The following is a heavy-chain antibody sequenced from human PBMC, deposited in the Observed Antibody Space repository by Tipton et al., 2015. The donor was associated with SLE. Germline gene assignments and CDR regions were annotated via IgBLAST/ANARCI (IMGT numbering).Heavy chain of an antibody. J-gene: IGHJ4*02. V-gene: IGHV4-59*11. CDR1: GGSISSHY. CDR3: ARDGGSSWYPFDY. D-gene: IGHD6-13*01. Sequence: TLSLTCTVSGGSISSHYWSWIRQPPGKGLEWIGYIYYSGSTNYNPSLKSRVTISVDTSKNQFSLRLSSVTAADTAVYYCARDGGSSWYPFDYWGQGTLVTVSS. CDR2: IYYSGST.